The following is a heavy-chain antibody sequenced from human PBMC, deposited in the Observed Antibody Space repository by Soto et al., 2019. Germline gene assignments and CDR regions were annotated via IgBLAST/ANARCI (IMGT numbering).Heavy chain of an antibody. J-gene: IGHJ4*02. V-gene: IGHV4-34*01. CDR3: ARGRLHLGELSYNYLDF. Sequence: SETLSLTCAVYGGSFSGYFWSWIRQSPGKGLEWIGEINHSGSTNYIPSLKSRVTISVDTSKNQFSLKLSSVTAADTAVYYCARGRLHLGELSYNYLDFWGQGTLVTVFS. D-gene: IGHD3-16*02. CDR1: GGSFSGYF. CDR2: INHSGST.